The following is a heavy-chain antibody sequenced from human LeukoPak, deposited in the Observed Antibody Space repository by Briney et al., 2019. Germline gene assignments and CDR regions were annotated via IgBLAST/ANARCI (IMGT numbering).Heavy chain of an antibody. CDR2: IKQDGSGK. CDR1: GFTFSNAW. D-gene: IGHD5-18*01. J-gene: IGHJ4*02. CDR3: ARDSRQLWLRVDY. V-gene: IGHV3-7*01. Sequence: GGSLRLSCAASGFTFSNAWMNWVRQAPGKGLEWVANIKQDGSGKYYVDSVKGRFTISRDNAKNSLYLQMNSLRAEDTAVYYCARDSRQLWLRVDYWGQGTLVTVSS.